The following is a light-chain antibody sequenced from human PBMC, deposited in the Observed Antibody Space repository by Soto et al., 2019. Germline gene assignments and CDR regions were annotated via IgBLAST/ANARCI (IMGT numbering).Light chain of an antibody. Sequence: DIQMTQSASTLSASVGDRVSITCRASQSISSWLAWYQQKPGKAPKLLIYDASSLESGVPSKFRGSGSGTEFTVTISSLQPNDFATYYCQQYNGYYMWTFGQATKVEIK. J-gene: IGKJ1*01. CDR3: QQYNGYYMWT. CDR2: DAS. V-gene: IGKV1-5*01. CDR1: QSISSW.